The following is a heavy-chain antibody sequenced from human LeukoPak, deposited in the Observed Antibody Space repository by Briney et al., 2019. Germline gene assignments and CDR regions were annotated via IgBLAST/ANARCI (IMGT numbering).Heavy chain of an antibody. D-gene: IGHD5-24*01. CDR2: IRYDGSNK. V-gene: IGHV3-30*02. J-gene: IGHJ4*02. Sequence: GGSLRLSCAASGFTFSSYGMHWVRQAPGKGLEWVAFIRYDGSNKYYADSVKGRFTISRDNSKNTLYLQMNSLRAEDTAVYYCAKSEMATTRGYYFDYWGRGTLVTVSS. CDR3: AKSEMATTRGYYFDY. CDR1: GFTFSSYG.